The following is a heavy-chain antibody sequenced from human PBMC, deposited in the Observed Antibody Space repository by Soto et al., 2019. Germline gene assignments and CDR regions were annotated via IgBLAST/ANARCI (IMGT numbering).Heavy chain of an antibody. CDR1: GGSFSGYY. CDR2: INHSGST. D-gene: IGHD2-2*01. J-gene: IGHJ6*02. Sequence: SETLSLTCAVYGGSFSGYYWSWIRQPPGKGLEWIGEINHSGSTNYNPSLKSRVTISVDTSKNQFSLKLSSVTAADTAVYYCARGHCSSTSCYARWYYYYGMDVWGQGTTVTVSS. V-gene: IGHV4-34*01. CDR3: ARGHCSSTSCYARWYYYYGMDV.